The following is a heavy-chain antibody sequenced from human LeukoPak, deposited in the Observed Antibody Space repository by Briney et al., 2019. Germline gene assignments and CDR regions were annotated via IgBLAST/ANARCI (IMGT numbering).Heavy chain of an antibody. V-gene: IGHV4-59*01. CDR1: GGSISSYY. CDR2: LYYSGST. D-gene: IGHD2-2*01. J-gene: IGHJ3*02. Sequence: SETLSLTCTVSGGSISSYYWSWIRQPPGKGLEWIGYLYYSGSTNYNPSLKSRVTISVDTSKNQFPLKLSSVTAADTAVYYCARRYCSSTSCSGMAFDIWGQGTMVTVSS. CDR3: ARRYCSSTSCSGMAFDI.